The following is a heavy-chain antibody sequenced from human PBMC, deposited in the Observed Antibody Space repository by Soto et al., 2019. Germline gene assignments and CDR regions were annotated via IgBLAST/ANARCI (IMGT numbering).Heavy chain of an antibody. V-gene: IGHV1-18*01. CDR2: ISPYNGNT. CDR3: ARGIGGYFGVDYYYGMDV. Sequence: QVQLVQSGAEVKKPGASVKVSCKASGYTFTSYGISWVRQAPGQGLEWMGWISPYNGNTNYAQKLQGRVTMTTDTSTSTAYRERRSLRSDDTAVYYCARGIGGYFGVDYYYGMDVWGQGTTVTVSS. CDR1: GYTFTSYG. D-gene: IGHD3-16*01. J-gene: IGHJ6*02.